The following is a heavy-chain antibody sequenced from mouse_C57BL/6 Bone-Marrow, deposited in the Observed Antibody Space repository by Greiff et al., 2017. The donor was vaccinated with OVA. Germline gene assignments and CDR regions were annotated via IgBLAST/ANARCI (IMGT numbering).Heavy chain of an antibody. CDR2: IYPSDSET. CDR3: ARGLLSWLAY. Sequence: QVQLQQPGAELVRPGSSVKLSCKASGYTFTSYWMDWVKQRPGQGLEWIGNIYPSDSETHYNQKFKDKATLTVDKSSSTAYMQLSSLTSEDSAVYYCARGLLSWLAYWGQGTLVTVSA. V-gene: IGHV1-61*01. J-gene: IGHJ3*01. CDR1: GYTFTSYW. D-gene: IGHD1-1*01.